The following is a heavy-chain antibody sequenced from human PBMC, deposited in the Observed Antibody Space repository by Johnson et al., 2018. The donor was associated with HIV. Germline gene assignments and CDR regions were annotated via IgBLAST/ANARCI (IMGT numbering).Heavy chain of an antibody. D-gene: IGHD6-6*01. V-gene: IGHV3-7*05. J-gene: IGHJ3*02. CDR3: ARNSWGSSSGSRI. CDR2: IKQDGSEK. CDR1: GFTVSSNH. Sequence: MLLVESGGGVVQPGRSLRLSCAASGFTVSSNHMSWVRQAPGKGLEWVANIKQDGSEKYYVDSVKGRFTISRDNAKNSLYLQMNSLRAEDTAVYYCARNSWGSSSGSRIWGQGTMVTVSS.